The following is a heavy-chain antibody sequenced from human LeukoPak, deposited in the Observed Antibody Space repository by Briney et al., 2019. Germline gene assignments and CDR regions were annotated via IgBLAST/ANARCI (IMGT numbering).Heavy chain of an antibody. D-gene: IGHD3-3*01. CDR2: ISYDGSNK. CDR3: ARDFTERITIFGVVISDYYYYYGMDV. V-gene: IGHV3-30*04. J-gene: IGHJ6*02. CDR1: GFTFSSYA. Sequence: PGGSLRLSYAASGFTFSSYAMHWVRQAPGKGLEWVAVISYDGSNKYYADSVKGRFTISRDNSKNTLYLQMNSLRAEDTAVYYCARDFTERITIFGVVISDYYYYYGMDVWGQGTTVTVSS.